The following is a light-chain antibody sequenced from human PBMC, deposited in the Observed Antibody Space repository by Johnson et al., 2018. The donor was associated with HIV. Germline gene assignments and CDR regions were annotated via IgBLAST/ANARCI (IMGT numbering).Light chain of an antibody. Sequence: QSVLTQPPSVSAAPGQKVTISCSGSSSNIGNNYVSWYQQLPGTAPKLLIYDNNQRPSGIPDRFSGSKSGTSATLGITGLQTGDEAGYYCGTWDSSLMASYVFGTGTKVTVL. CDR1: SSNIGNNY. CDR2: DNN. V-gene: IGLV1-51*01. CDR3: GTWDSSLMASYV. J-gene: IGLJ1*01.